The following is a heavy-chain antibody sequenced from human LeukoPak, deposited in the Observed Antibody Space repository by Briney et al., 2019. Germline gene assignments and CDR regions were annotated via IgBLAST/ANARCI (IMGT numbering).Heavy chain of an antibody. CDR1: GYTFTSYG. V-gene: IGHV1-18*01. CDR3: AGSIGYYYDSSGYFAYYFDY. Sequence: ASVRVSCKASGYTFTSYGISWVRQAPGQGLEWTGWISAYNGNTNYAQKLQGRVTMTTDTSTSTAYMELRSLRSDDTAVYYCAGSIGYYYDSSGYFAYYFDYWGQGTLVTVSS. CDR2: ISAYNGNT. D-gene: IGHD3-22*01. J-gene: IGHJ4*02.